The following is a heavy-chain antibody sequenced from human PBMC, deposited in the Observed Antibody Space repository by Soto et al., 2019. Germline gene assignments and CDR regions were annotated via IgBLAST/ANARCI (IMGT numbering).Heavy chain of an antibody. V-gene: IGHV4-61*01. CDR2: VFRSGSI. CDR3: ARARNRYFDY. Sequence: EPLPLTCNDSGGYITTGSYFWSWIRQPPGKGLEWIGYVFRSGSINYSTSFKSRVTISIDTSKNQFSLMLKSVTAADTDVYFCARARNRYFDYWGQGALATVSS. J-gene: IGHJ4*02. CDR1: GGYITTGSYF. D-gene: IGHD1-1*01.